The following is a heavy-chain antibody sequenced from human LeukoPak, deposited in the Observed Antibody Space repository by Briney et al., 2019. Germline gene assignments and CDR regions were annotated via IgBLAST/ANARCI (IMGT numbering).Heavy chain of an antibody. J-gene: IGHJ4*02. CDR2: INYSGNT. CDR3: ARAYCLGGNCYFRY. V-gene: IGHV4-30-4*01. Sequence: SETLSLTCTVSGGSISSGDYYWSWIRQPPGKGLEWIGYINYSGNTYYNPSLKGRVLISVDTSKNQFSLKVSSVTAADTAVYYCARAYCLGGNCYFRYWGQGTLLTVSS. CDR1: GGSISSGDYY. D-gene: IGHD2-15*01.